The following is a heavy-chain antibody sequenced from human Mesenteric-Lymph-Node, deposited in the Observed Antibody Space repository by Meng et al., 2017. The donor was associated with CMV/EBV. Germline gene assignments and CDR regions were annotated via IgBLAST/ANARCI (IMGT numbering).Heavy chain of an antibody. CDR1: GFILSDYY. CDR3: ARDGGPGATRPAPDY. Sequence: GESLKISCTVSGFILSDYYMSWIRQAPGKGLEWLSYISDSGRTIYYADSVEGRFTISRDNTKNTLYLQMNSLRAEDTAVYYCARDGGPGATRPAPDYWGQGTLVTVSS. D-gene: IGHD6-6*01. V-gene: IGHV3-11*04. CDR2: ISDSGRTI. J-gene: IGHJ4*02.